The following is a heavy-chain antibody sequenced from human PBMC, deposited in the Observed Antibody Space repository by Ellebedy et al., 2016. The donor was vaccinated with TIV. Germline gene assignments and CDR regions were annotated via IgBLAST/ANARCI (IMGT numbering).Heavy chain of an antibody. D-gene: IGHD2-2*01. CDR3: ARDIVVVPAAYGMDV. Sequence: SVKVSXXASGGTFSSYAISWVRQAPGQGLEWMGGIIPIFGTANYAQKFQGRVTITADESTSTAYMELSSLRSEDTAVYYCARDIVVVPAAYGMDVWGQGTTVTVSS. CDR1: GGTFSSYA. V-gene: IGHV1-69*13. J-gene: IGHJ6*02. CDR2: IIPIFGTA.